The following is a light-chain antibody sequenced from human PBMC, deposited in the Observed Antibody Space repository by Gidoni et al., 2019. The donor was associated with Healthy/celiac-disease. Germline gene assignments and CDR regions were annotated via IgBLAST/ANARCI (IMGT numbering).Light chain of an antibody. Sequence: DIQMTQSPSSLSASVGDRVTITCRARQSISSDLNWYQQKPGKAPKLLLDAASRLQSGVPSRFSGSGSGTDFTLPISSLPTEDFATYYCQQSYSTPYTFGQGTKLEIK. J-gene: IGKJ2*01. CDR3: QQSYSTPYT. CDR1: QSISSD. V-gene: IGKV1-39*01. CDR2: AAS.